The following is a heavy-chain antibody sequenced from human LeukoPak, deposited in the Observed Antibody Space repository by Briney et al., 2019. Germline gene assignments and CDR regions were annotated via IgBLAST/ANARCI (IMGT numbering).Heavy chain of an antibody. V-gene: IGHV1-18*01. CDR3: ARVTGGGWATL. Sequence: ASVKVSRKASGYTFTSYGISWVRQAPGQGLEWMGWISAYNGNTNYAQKLQGRVTMTRDTSTSTVYMELSSLRSEDTAVYYCARVTGGGWATLWGQGTLVTVSS. J-gene: IGHJ4*02. D-gene: IGHD2-15*01. CDR2: ISAYNGNT. CDR1: GYTFTSYG.